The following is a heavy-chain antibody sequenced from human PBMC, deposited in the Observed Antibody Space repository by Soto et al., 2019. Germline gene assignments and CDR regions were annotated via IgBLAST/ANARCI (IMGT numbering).Heavy chain of an antibody. Sequence: QVHLVQSGAEVKKPGSSVKVSCKASGGSFSTYAINWLRQAPGQGLEWMGGIIPLFGTENYAQNFQDRFTMTADKSTTTAYMEVRSLTSEDTAVYYWATGFWSGPIANYFDYWGKGTLVTVSS. J-gene: IGHJ4*01. V-gene: IGHV1-69*06. CDR2: IIPLFGTE. D-gene: IGHD3-3*01. CDR1: GGSFSTYA. CDR3: ATGFWSGPIANYFDY.